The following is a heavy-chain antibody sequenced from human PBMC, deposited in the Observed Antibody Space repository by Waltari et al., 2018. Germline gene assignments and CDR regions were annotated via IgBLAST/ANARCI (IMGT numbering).Heavy chain of an antibody. CDR2: SNQMSST. CDR3: ARGGWGSSSWKNGAGAFDI. D-gene: IGHD6-13*01. V-gene: IGHV4-34*01. Sequence: QVQLQQWGAGLLKPSETLSLTCAVYGGSFSGYYWSWIRQPPGKGLGWMCDSNQMSSTHSNPSLKSRCTVAVSPPKNQFSLKLSSVTAADTSVYYCARGGWGSSSWKNGAGAFDIWGQVTMVTVSS. J-gene: IGHJ3*02. CDR1: GGSFSGYY.